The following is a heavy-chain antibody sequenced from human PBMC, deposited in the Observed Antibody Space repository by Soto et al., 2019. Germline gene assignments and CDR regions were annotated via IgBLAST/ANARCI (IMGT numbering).Heavy chain of an antibody. J-gene: IGHJ4*02. CDR1: GFTFRSFW. Sequence: GGSLRLSCEVAGFTFRSFWMYWVRQVPGKGLVWVARINTDGSSIAYAESVRDRFTISRDNAMDTLYLQMDRLRVEDTAVYFCXRXGDFDSWGLDHWGQGTLVPVXS. V-gene: IGHV3-74*01. D-gene: IGHD3-16*01. CDR2: INTDGSSI. CDR3: XRXGDFDSWGLDH.